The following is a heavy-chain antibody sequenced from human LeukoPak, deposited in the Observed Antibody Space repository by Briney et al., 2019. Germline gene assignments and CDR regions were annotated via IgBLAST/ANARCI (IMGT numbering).Heavy chain of an antibody. D-gene: IGHD6-13*01. J-gene: IGHJ4*02. CDR3: AGAAAGNGHFDY. V-gene: IGHV3-33*01. CDR1: GFTFSSYG. CDR2: IWYDGSNK. Sequence: PGGSPRLSCAASGFTFSSYGMHWVRQAPGKGLEWVAVIWYDGSNKYYADSVKGRFTISRDNSKNTLYLQMNSLRAEDTAVYYCAGAAAGNGHFDYWGQGTLVTVSS.